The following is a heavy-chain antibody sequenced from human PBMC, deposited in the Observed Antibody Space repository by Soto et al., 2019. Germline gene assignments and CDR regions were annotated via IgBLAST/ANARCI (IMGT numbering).Heavy chain of an antibody. CDR1: GFTFTSSA. CDR2: IVVGSGNT. Sequence: ASVKVSCKASGFTFTSSAMQWVRQARGQRLEWIGWIVVGSGNTNYAQKFQERVTITRDMSTSTAYMELSSLRSEDTAVYYCAASYCSGGSCYNYYYYGMDVWGQGTTVTVSS. J-gene: IGHJ6*02. CDR3: AASYCSGGSCYNYYYYGMDV. V-gene: IGHV1-58*02. D-gene: IGHD2-15*01.